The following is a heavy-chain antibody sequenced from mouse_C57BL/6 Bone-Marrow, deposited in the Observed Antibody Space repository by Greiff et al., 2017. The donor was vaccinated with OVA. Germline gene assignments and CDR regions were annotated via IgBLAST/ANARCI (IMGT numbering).Heavy chain of an antibody. Sequence: QVQLQQSGPELVKPGASVKISCKASGYTFTDYYINWVKQRPGQGLEWIARIYPGSGNTYYNEKFKGKATLTAEKSSSTAYMQLSSLTSEDSAVYFCARNPWFAYWGQGTLVTVSA. CDR3: ARNPWFAY. CDR1: GYTFTDYY. V-gene: IGHV1-76*01. J-gene: IGHJ3*01. CDR2: IYPGSGNT.